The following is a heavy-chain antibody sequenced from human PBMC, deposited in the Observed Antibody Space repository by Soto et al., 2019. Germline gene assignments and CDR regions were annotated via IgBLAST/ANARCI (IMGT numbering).Heavy chain of an antibody. Sequence: MQMVESGGGSVQPGGSLRLSCAASGFPFSHYWMNWVRQTPGKGLVWVSRINPAGTITNYADSVEGRFTISRDNADSALFLQMISLSAEDTAIYYCTSDTFGLRDTWGQGTLVTVSS. D-gene: IGHD3-16*01. CDR2: INPAGTIT. J-gene: IGHJ5*02. CDR3: TSDTFGLRDT. CDR1: GFPFSHYW. V-gene: IGHV3-74*01.